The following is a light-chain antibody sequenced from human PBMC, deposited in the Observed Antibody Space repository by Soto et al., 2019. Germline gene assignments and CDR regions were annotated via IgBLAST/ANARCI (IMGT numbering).Light chain of an antibody. J-gene: IGKJ1*01. Sequence: DIQMTQSPSTLSASVGDRVTITCRASQSISSWLAWYQQKPGKAPKLLIYKASSLESGVPSRFSGSGSGTEFTLTISSLQPDDFATYYCQQHKSYSEWTFGQGTKVEIK. CDR1: QSISSW. CDR2: KAS. CDR3: QQHKSYSEWT. V-gene: IGKV1-5*03.